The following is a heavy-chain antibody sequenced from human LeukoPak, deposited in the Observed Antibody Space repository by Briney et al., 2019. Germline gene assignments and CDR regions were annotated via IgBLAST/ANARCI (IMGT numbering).Heavy chain of an antibody. D-gene: IGHD3-10*01. CDR2: IYYSGST. Sequence: RASETLSLTCTVSGGSISSYYRSWIRHPPGKGLEWIGYIYYSGSTNYNPSLKSRVTISVDTSKSQFSLKLSSVTAADTAVYYCARVLTMVRGVIMDVWGKGTTVTISS. CDR1: GGSISSYY. J-gene: IGHJ6*03. CDR3: ARVLTMVRGVIMDV. V-gene: IGHV4-59*01.